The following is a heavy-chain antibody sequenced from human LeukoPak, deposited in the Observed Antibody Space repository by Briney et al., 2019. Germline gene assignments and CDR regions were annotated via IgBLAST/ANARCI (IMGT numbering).Heavy chain of an antibody. CDR2: IKSKTDGGAT. CDR1: GFTFSNAW. D-gene: IGHD6-13*01. CDR3: TTAPAGIDY. V-gene: IGHV3-15*01. J-gene: IGHJ4*02. Sequence: SGGSLRLSCAASGFTFSNAWMSWVRQAPGKGLEWVGRIKSKTDGGATDYGAPVKGRFTLSRDDSKNILYLQLNSLKTEDTAVYYCTTAPAGIDYWGQGTLVTVSS.